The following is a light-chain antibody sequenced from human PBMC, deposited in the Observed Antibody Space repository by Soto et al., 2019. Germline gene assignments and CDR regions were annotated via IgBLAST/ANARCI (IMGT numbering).Light chain of an antibody. Sequence: DIQMTQSPSSLSASVGDRVTITCRASQGISNYLAWYQQKPGKVPKLLIYAASTLQSGVPSRSSGSGSGTDFTLTISSLQPEAVATYYCQKYNSAPPWTFGQGTKVDIK. V-gene: IGKV1-27*01. CDR3: QKYNSAPPWT. CDR1: QGISNY. CDR2: AAS. J-gene: IGKJ1*01.